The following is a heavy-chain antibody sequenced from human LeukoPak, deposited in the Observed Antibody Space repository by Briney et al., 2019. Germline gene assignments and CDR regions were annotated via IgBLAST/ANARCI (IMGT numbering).Heavy chain of an antibody. CDR2: ISYDGSNK. J-gene: IGHJ3*02. CDR1: GFTFSSYA. V-gene: IGHV3-30*04. Sequence: GGSLRLSCAASGFTFSSYAMHWVRQAPGKGLEWVAVISYDGSNKYYADSVKGRFTISRDNSKNTLYLQMNSLRAEDTAVYYCARVPYPTGAFDIWGQGTMVTVSS. CDR3: ARVPYPTGAFDI. D-gene: IGHD1-14*01.